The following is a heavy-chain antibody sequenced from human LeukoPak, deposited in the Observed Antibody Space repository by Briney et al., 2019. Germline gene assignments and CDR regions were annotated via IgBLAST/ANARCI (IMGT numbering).Heavy chain of an antibody. Sequence: PGRSLRLSCAASGFTFTSYGMHWVRQAPGKGLEWVAVIWYDGRNKYYVDPVKGRFTISRDNSKNTVYLQMNSLRAEDTAVYYCATDSSGGKDDYWGQGTLVTVSS. CDR3: ATDSSGGKDDY. CDR1: GFTFTSYG. J-gene: IGHJ4*02. V-gene: IGHV3-33*01. D-gene: IGHD6-19*01. CDR2: IWYDGRNK.